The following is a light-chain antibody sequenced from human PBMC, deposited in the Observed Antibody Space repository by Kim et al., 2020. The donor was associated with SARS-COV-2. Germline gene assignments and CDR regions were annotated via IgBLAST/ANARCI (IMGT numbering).Light chain of an antibody. Sequence: LSVSPGERATLSCRASQSISSRLAWYQQKPGQAPRLLIYGASTRATGTPTRFSGSGSGTEFTLTISSLQSGDFAIYYCQQYNDWRSFGQGTKVDIK. J-gene: IGKJ1*01. CDR3: QQYNDWRS. V-gene: IGKV3-15*01. CDR1: QSISSR. CDR2: GAS.